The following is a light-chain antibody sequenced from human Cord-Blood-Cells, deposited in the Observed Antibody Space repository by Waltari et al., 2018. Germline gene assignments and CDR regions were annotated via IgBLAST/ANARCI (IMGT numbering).Light chain of an antibody. CDR1: QSVLYSSNNKNY. J-gene: IGKJ5*01. Sequence: DLVMTQSPDSLAVSLDVRATINCKSSQSVLYSSNNKNYLAWYQQKPGQPPKLLIYWASTRESGVPDRFSGSGSGTDFTLTISSLQAEDVAVYYCQQYYSTPTFGQGTRLEIK. CDR3: QQYYSTPT. V-gene: IGKV4-1*01. CDR2: WAS.